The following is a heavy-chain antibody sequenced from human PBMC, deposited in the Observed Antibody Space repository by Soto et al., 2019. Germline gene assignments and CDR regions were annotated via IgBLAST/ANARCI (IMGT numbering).Heavy chain of an antibody. D-gene: IGHD2-15*01. CDR1: GGSISSSTYY. J-gene: IGHJ4*02. V-gene: IGHV4-39*01. CDR3: ARQIGGSCFDY. CDR2: IYYSGST. Sequence: PSETLSLTCSVSGGSISSSTYYWGWIRQPPGKGLEWIGSIYYSGSTYYNPPLKSRVTISVDTSKNQFSLKLYSVTAADTAVYFCARQIGGSCFDYWGQGTLVTVSS.